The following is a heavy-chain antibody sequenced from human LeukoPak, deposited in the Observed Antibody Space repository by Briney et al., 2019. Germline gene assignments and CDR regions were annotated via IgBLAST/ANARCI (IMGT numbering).Heavy chain of an antibody. V-gene: IGHV5-51*01. J-gene: IGHJ3*02. Sequence: PGESLQISCRGSGYRFTNYWIGWVRKMPGKGLEWMGIIYPGDSDTRYSPSFQGQVTISADKSISTAYLQWSSLKASDTAMYYCTRRDGLGAFDIWGQGTMVTVSS. CDR2: IYPGDSDT. D-gene: IGHD5-24*01. CDR3: TRRDGLGAFDI. CDR1: GYRFTNYW.